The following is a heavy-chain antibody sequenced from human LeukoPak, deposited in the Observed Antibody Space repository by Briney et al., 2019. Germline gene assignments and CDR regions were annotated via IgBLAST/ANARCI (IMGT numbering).Heavy chain of an antibody. D-gene: IGHD3-16*01. J-gene: IGHJ2*01. CDR3: ARDLGDPNLLSWYFDL. CDR1: GNTFTSYD. CDR2: MNPNSGNT. V-gene: IGHV1-8*01. Sequence: GASVTVSCKASGNTFTSYDINWVRQATGQGLEWMGWMNPNSGNTGFAQKFQGRITMTRNTSMSTAYMELSRLRSDDTAVYYCARDLGDPNLLSWYFDLWGRGTLVTVSS.